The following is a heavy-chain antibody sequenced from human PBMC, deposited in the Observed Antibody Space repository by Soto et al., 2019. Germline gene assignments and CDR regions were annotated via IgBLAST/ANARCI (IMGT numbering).Heavy chain of an antibody. CDR3: ASLIAAAGPPHSPRYYYGMDV. CDR2: IIPLLDTT. V-gene: IGHV1-69*08. Sequence: GASVKVSCKTSGGTFSNDIITWVRQAPGQGLEWMGRIIPLLDTTNYAQKFQGRVTITADESTSTAYMELSSLRSEDTAVYYCASLIAAAGPPHSPRYYYGMDVWGQGTTVTVSS. CDR1: GGTFSNDI. D-gene: IGHD6-13*01. J-gene: IGHJ6*02.